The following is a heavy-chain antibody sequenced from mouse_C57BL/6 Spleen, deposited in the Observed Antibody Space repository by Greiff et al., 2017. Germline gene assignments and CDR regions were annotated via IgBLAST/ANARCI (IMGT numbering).Heavy chain of an antibody. CDR3: ARSYDGYQFGY. CDR2: INPGSGGT. V-gene: IGHV1-54*01. J-gene: IGHJ2*01. CDR1: GYAFTNYL. Sequence: VQLQQSGAELVRPGTSVKVSCKASGYAFTNYLIEWVKQRPGQGLEWIGVINPGSGGTNYNEKVKGKATLTADKSSSTAYMQLSSLTSEDSAVYFCARSYDGYQFGYWGQGTTLTAYS. D-gene: IGHD2-3*01.